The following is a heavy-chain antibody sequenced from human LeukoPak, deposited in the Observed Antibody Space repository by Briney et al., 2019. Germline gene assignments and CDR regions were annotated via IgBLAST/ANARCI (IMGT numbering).Heavy chain of an antibody. V-gene: IGHV3-48*02. Sequence: GGSLRLSCAASGFTFSSYAMNWVRQAPGKGLEWVSYISSSSGTIYYADSVRGRFTISRDNAKNSLYLQMNSLRDEDTAVYYCARVWHCTSTSCYDYWGQGTLVTVSS. CDR1: GFTFSSYA. CDR2: ISSSSGTI. D-gene: IGHD2-2*01. CDR3: ARVWHCTSTSCYDY. J-gene: IGHJ4*02.